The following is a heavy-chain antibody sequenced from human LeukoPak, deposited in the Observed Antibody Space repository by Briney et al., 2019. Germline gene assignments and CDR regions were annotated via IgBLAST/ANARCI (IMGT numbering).Heavy chain of an antibody. CDR2: IYYSGST. J-gene: IGHJ4*02. D-gene: IGHD3-22*01. V-gene: IGHV4-59*01. Sequence: SKTLSLTCTVSGGSISSYYWSWIRQPPGKGLEWIGYIYYSGSTNYNPSLKSRVTISVDTSKNQFSLKLSSVTAADTAVYYCARSVGGDSSGYPPSYWGQGTLVTVSS. CDR1: GGSISSYY. CDR3: ARSVGGDSSGYPPSY.